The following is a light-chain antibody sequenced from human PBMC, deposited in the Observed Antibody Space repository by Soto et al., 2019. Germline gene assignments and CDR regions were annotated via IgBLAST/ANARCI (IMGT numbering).Light chain of an antibody. CDR1: SSNIGSNT. CDR3: AAWDDSLHGPV. J-gene: IGLJ2*01. Sequence: HSVLTQPPSASGTPGQRVTICCYGLSSNIGSNTVNWYQQLPGTAPKLLIYSNNQRTLGVPDRFSGSKSGTSASLAICGLQSEDEVYYYCAAWDDSLHGPVFGGGTKLTAL. V-gene: IGLV1-44*01. CDR2: SNN.